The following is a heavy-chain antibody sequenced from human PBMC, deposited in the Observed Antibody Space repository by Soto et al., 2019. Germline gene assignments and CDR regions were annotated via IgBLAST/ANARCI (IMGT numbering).Heavy chain of an antibody. Sequence: QVQLVQSGAEVKKPGSSVKVSCKASGGTFSSYAISWVRQAPGQGLEWMGGIIPIFGTANYAQKFQGRVTSTADESTSTAYMELSSLRSEDTAVYYCARGSNGGIRFLELLSPQKVYGMDVWGQGTTVTVSS. CDR2: IIPIFGTA. D-gene: IGHD3-3*01. CDR1: GGTFSSYA. V-gene: IGHV1-69*01. J-gene: IGHJ6*01. CDR3: ARGSNGGIRFLELLSPQKVYGMDV.